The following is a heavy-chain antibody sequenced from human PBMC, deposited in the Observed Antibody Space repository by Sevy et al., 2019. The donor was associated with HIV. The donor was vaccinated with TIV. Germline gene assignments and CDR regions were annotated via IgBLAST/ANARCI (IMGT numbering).Heavy chain of an antibody. V-gene: IGHV3-30*03. J-gene: IGHJ4*02. Sequence: GGSLRLSCAAFGFTFSDHRMHWVRQAPGMGLEWVAVISYDGRNNKYNVDSVKGRFTISRDNSKNTVYLRMNSLRPEDTAIYYCARDRGEILSSAFDYWGQRTLVTVSS. CDR2: ISYDGRNNK. CDR1: GFTFSDHR. CDR3: ARDRGEILSSAFDY. D-gene: IGHD3-16*01.